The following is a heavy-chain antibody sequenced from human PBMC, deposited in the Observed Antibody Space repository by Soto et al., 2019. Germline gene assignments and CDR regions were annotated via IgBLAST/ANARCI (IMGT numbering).Heavy chain of an antibody. CDR3: ARARFCTSTSSYHYFDF. Sequence: SETLSLTCTVSGGSISSSSWSWIRQPPGRGLEWIGYIYNNGRTDYNPSLKSRVIIPVDTSKNHFSLKLSSVTPADKAVYYCARARFCTSTSSYHYFDFWGSATLVTVSS. CDR2: IYNNGRT. CDR1: GGSISSSS. J-gene: IGHJ4*02. D-gene: IGHD2-2*01. V-gene: IGHV4-59*01.